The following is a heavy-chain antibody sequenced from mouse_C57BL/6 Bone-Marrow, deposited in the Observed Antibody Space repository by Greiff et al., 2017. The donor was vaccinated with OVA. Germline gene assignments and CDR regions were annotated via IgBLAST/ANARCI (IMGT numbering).Heavy chain of an antibody. Sequence: VQLQQSGAELVRPGASVKLSCTASGFNIKDDYMHWVKQRPEQGLEWIGWIDPENGDTEYASKFQGKATITADTSSNTAYLQLSSLTSEDTAVYYCTTWATVVATGYFDVWGTGTTVTVSS. D-gene: IGHD1-1*01. V-gene: IGHV14-4*01. CDR1: GFNIKDDY. J-gene: IGHJ1*03. CDR2: IDPENGDT. CDR3: TTWATVVATGYFDV.